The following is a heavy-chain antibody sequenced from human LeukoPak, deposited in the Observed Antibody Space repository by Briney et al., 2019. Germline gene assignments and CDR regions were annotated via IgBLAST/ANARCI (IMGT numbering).Heavy chain of an antibody. D-gene: IGHD6-13*01. J-gene: IGHJ4*02. V-gene: IGHV1-69*01. CDR2: IIPIFGTA. CDR1: GGTFSSYA. Sequence: SVKVSCKASGGTFSSYAISWVRQAPGQGLEWMXGIIPIFGTANYAQKFQGRVTITADESTSTAYMELSSLRSEDTAVYYCARGGIAAAGSFDYWGQGTLVTVSS. CDR3: ARGGIAAAGSFDY.